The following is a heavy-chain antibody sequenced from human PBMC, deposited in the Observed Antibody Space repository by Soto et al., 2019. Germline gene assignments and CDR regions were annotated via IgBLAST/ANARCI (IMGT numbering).Heavy chain of an antibody. CDR2: ISYSGIT. Sequence: SETLSLTCTVSVGSINSGDYYWSWIRQPPGKGLEWIGYISYSGITYYNPSLKSRLTISVDTSKNQFSLKLTSVTAADTAVYYCARRYCGGRNCYSYFDFWGQGTLVTVSS. D-gene: IGHD2-15*01. CDR1: VGSINSGDYY. V-gene: IGHV4-30-4*01. J-gene: IGHJ4*02. CDR3: ARRYCGGRNCYSYFDF.